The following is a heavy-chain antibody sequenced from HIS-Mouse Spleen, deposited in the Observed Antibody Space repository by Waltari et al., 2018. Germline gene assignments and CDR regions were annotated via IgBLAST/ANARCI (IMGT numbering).Heavy chain of an antibody. Sequence: QVTLRESGPALVTPTQTLTLTCTFSGFSPSTSRLCVSWIPPPPGKALEWLARIDWDDDKYYSTSLKTRLTISKDTSKNQVVLTMTNMDPVDTATYYCARIAEGYSSGWYAFDYWGQGTLVTVSS. D-gene: IGHD6-19*01. CDR1: GFSPSTSRLC. J-gene: IGHJ4*02. CDR3: ARIAEGYSSGWYAFDY. CDR2: IDWDDDK. V-gene: IGHV2-70*15.